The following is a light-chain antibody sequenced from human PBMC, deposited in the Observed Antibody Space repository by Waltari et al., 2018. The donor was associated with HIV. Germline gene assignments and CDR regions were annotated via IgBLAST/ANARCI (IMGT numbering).Light chain of an antibody. CDR3: SSYTSSTILA. V-gene: IGLV2-14*01. Sequence: QSALPQPASVSGSPGQSITIPCTGTSRDVGGSNYVSWYQQHPGKAPKLMIYEVSNRPSGVSDRFSGSKSGNTASLTISGLQAADEGDYYCSSYTSSTILAFGEGTKLTVL. J-gene: IGLJ2*01. CDR1: SRDVGGSNY. CDR2: EVS.